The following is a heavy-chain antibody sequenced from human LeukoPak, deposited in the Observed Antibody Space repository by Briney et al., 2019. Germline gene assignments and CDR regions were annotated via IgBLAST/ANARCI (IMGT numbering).Heavy chain of an antibody. V-gene: IGHV3-30*02. CDR3: ARRYYYYYMDV. J-gene: IGHJ6*03. Sequence: GGSLRLSCAASGFSFSSYGMHWVRQAPGKGLEWVAFIRYDGGNKYYADSVKGRFTISRDNAKNSLYLQMNSLRAEDTAVYYCARRYYYYYMDVWGKGTTVTVSS. CDR2: IRYDGGNK. CDR1: GFSFSSYG.